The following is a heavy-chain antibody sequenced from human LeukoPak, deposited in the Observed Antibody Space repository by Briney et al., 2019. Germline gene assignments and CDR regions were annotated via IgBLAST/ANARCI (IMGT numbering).Heavy chain of an antibody. CDR2: IYYSGST. D-gene: IGHD1-26*01. V-gene: IGHV4-59*01. CDR3: ARSSGSYGPNWFDP. Sequence: SETLSLTCTVSGGSISSYYWSWIRQPPGKGLEWIGYIYYSGSTNYNPSLKSRVTISVDTSKNQFSLKPSSVTAADTAVYYCARSSGSYGPNWFDPWGQGTLVTVSS. J-gene: IGHJ5*02. CDR1: GGSISSYY.